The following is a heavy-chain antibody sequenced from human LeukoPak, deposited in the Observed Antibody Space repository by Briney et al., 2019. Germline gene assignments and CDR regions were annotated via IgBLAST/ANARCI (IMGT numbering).Heavy chain of an antibody. CDR1: FYSIHRGYY. Sequence: PSETLSLPCTVSFYSIHRGYYRGWIRQPPGKGLDWIGSIYHSESTYYNPSLKSRVTISVDTSKHQFSLKLSSVTAADTAVYYCARDGVGYSYGYSDYWGQGTLVTVSS. CDR2: IYHSEST. D-gene: IGHD5-18*01. J-gene: IGHJ4*02. CDR3: ARDGVGYSYGYSDY. V-gene: IGHV4-38-2*02.